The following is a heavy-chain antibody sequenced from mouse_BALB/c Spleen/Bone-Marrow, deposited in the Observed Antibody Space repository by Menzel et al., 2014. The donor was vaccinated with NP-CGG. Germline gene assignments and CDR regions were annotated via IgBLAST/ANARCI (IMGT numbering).Heavy chain of an antibody. V-gene: IGHV5-17*02. CDR1: GFTFSSFG. D-gene: IGHD4-1*01. J-gene: IGHJ1*01. Sequence: EVQVVESGGGLVQPGGSRKLSCAASGFTFSSFGMHWVRQAPEKGLEWVAYISSGSTAICYAVTVKGRFTISRDNPKNTLFLQMTSLRSEDTAMYYCARGGNWDDFDVWGAGTTVTVSS. CDR3: ARGGNWDDFDV. CDR2: ISSGSTAI.